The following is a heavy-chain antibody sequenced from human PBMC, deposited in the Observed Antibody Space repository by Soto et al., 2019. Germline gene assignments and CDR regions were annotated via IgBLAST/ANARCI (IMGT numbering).Heavy chain of an antibody. D-gene: IGHD3-9*01. V-gene: IGHV4-59*12. CDR3: AREIRYRYFDWLSSALNWFDP. CDR2: IYYSGST. CDR1: GGSISSYY. Sequence: SETLSLTCTVSGGSISSYYWSWIRQPPWKGLEWIGYIYYSGSTNYNPSLKSRVTISVDTSKNQFSLKLSSVTAADTAVYYCAREIRYRYFDWLSSALNWFDPWGQGTLVTVSS. J-gene: IGHJ5*02.